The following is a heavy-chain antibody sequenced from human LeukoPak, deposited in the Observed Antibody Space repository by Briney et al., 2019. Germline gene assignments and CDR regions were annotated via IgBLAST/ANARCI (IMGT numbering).Heavy chain of an antibody. D-gene: IGHD4-17*01. CDR1: GGSISRYY. Sequence: SETLSLTCTVSGGSISRYYWSWIRQPPGKGLEWIGYIYYSGSTNYNPSLKSRVNISVDTSKNQFSLKLSSVTAVDTAVYYCARGPVTHEDFFDYWGQGSLVTVSS. CDR3: ARGPVTHEDFFDY. CDR2: IYYSGST. V-gene: IGHV4-59*01. J-gene: IGHJ4*02.